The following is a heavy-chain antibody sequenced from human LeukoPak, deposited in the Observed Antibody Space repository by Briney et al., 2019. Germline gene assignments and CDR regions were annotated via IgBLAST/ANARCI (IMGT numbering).Heavy chain of an antibody. J-gene: IGHJ3*02. CDR1: GYTFTSYY. CDR3: ARSYDYVWGSYRSHAFDI. Sequence: ASVKVSCKASGYTFTSYYMHWVRQAPGQGLEWMGIINPGGGSTSYAQKFQGRVTMTRDTSTSTVYMELSSLRSEDTAVYYCARSYDYVWGSYRSHAFDIWGQGTMVTVSS. D-gene: IGHD3-16*02. V-gene: IGHV1-46*01. CDR2: INPGGGST.